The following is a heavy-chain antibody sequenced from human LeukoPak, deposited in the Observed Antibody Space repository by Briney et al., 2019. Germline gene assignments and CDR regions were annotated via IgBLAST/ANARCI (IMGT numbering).Heavy chain of an antibody. D-gene: IGHD6-19*01. Sequence: TGRSLRLSCAASGFTVSSDYMSWVRQAPGKGLGWDSVIYTGGSTYYADSVKGRFTISRDTSKNTLHLQMNSLRAEDTAVYYCARGTSTVSAGYYWGQGTLVTVSS. V-gene: IGHV3-53*01. CDR3: ARGTSTVSAGYY. J-gene: IGHJ4*02. CDR2: IYTGGST. CDR1: GFTVSSDY.